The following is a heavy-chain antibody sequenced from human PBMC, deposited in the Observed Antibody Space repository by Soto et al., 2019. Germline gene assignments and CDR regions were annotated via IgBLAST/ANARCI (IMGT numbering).Heavy chain of an antibody. J-gene: IGHJ6*02. CDR2: LHPEDGET. V-gene: IGHV1-24*01. CDR1: GYTLTELS. Sequence: QVQLVQSGAEVKKPGASVKVSCKVSGYTLTELSMHWVRQAPGKGLEWMGGLHPEDGETIYAQKFQGRVTMTEDTSTDTAYMELSSLRSEDTAVYYCATACISTSCPRGYYGMDVWGQGTTVTVSS. CDR3: ATACISTSCPRGYYGMDV. D-gene: IGHD2-2*01.